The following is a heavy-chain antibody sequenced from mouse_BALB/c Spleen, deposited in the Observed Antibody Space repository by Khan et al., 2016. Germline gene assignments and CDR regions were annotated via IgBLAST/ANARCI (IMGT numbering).Heavy chain of an antibody. Sequence: VQLQQSGAELVRSGASVRLSCTASGFNIKDYYIHWVKQRPEQGLEWIGWIDPENGATEYAPKFQGKATMTADTSSNTAYLQLSRLTSEYTAVYYCNAIYYSNYMYFDYWGQGTTLTVSS. J-gene: IGHJ2*01. CDR1: GFNIKDYY. CDR3: NAIYYSNYMYFDY. V-gene: IGHV14-4*02. CDR2: IDPENGAT. D-gene: IGHD2-5*01.